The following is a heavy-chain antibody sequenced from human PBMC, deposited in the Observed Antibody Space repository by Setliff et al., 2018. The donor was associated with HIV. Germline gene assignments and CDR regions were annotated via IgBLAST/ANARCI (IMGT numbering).Heavy chain of an antibody. CDR1: GYTFTNYD. J-gene: IGHJ4*02. Sequence: ASVKVSCKASGYTFTNYDINWVRQSPGQGLEWLGWMNPNSGRAGSAQLFQGRLTMTRDTSTSTAYMELSSLTSDDTAIYYCARGRLSWSPDFWGQGTLVTVSS. CDR2: MNPNSGRA. CDR3: ARGRLSWSPDF. V-gene: IGHV1-8*02.